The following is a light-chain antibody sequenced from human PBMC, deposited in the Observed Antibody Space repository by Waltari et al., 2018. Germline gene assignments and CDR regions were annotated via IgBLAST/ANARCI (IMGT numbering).Light chain of an antibody. V-gene: IGLV1-47*01. Sequence: QSALTQPPAASGTPGQRPIISCSGSGSNIGTNFVYWYQQFQGTAPKLLIYRSDQRASGVPDRFSGSKSGSSASLAISGLQSEDESLYYCAAWDDSLSAVVFGGGTQVTVL. J-gene: IGLJ7*01. CDR3: AAWDDSLSAVV. CDR1: GSNIGTNF. CDR2: RSD.